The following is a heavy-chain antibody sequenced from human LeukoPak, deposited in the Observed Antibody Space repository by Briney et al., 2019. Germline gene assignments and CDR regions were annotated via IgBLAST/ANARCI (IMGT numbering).Heavy chain of an antibody. J-gene: IGHJ4*02. CDR3: ARVSMGYYGSGSSTFDY. V-gene: IGHV4-39*07. Sequence: PSETLSLTCTVSGGSISGSSYFWGWIRQPPGKGLEWIVSIYYSGSTYYNPSLKSRVTISVDTSKNQFSLKLSSVTAADTAVYYCARVSMGYYGSGSSTFDYWGQGTLVTVSS. CDR2: IYYSGST. CDR1: GGSISGSSYF. D-gene: IGHD3-10*01.